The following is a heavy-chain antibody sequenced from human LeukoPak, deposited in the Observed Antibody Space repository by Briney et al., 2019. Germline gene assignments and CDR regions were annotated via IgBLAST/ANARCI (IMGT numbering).Heavy chain of an antibody. V-gene: IGHV4-38-2*02. D-gene: IGHD2-2*01. CDR1: GYSISSGYY. CDR3: ARDPGVVVPAGARGFDP. J-gene: IGHJ5*02. CDR2: IYHSGST. Sequence: SETLSLTCAVSGYSISSGYYWGWIRQPPGKGLEWIGSIYHSGSTYYNPSLESRVTISVDTSKNQFSLKLSSVTAADTAVYYCARDPGVVVPAGARGFDPWGQGTLVTVSS.